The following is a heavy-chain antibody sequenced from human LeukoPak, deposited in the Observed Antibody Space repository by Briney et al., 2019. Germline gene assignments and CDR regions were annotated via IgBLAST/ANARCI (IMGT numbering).Heavy chain of an antibody. CDR2: IYYSGST. J-gene: IGHJ5*02. Sequence: SLTLSLTCTVSGGSISSYYWSWIRQPPGKGLEWSGYIYYSGSTNYNPSLKSRVTISVDTSKNQFSLKLSSVTAADTAVYYCARHDEDCSSTSCFYWFDPWGQGTLVTVSS. CDR1: GGSISSYY. D-gene: IGHD2-2*01. CDR3: ARHDEDCSSTSCFYWFDP. V-gene: IGHV4-59*08.